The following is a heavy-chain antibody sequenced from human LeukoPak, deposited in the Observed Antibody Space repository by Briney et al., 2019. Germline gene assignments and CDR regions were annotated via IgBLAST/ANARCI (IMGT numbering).Heavy chain of an antibody. Sequence: GGSLRLSCAASRFTFNTYNMNWVRQAPGKGLEWVSSITGSSSYIYYADSVKGRFTISRDNAKNSLYLQMNSLRAEDTAVYYCARDLALWFGEAYWGQGTLVTVSS. D-gene: IGHD3-10*01. V-gene: IGHV3-21*01. J-gene: IGHJ4*02. CDR2: ITGSSSYI. CDR1: RFTFNTYN. CDR3: ARDLALWFGEAY.